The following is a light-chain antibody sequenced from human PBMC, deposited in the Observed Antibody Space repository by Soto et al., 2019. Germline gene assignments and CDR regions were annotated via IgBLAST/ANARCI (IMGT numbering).Light chain of an antibody. CDR2: AAS. CDR3: QQSYSTLALT. J-gene: IGKJ4*01. Sequence: DLQMTQSPSSLSASVGDRVTITCRASQSISSYLNWYQQKPGKAPKLLIYAASSLQSGVPSRFSSSGSGTDFTLTISSLQPEDFATYYCQQSYSTLALTFGGGTKVEIK. CDR1: QSISSY. V-gene: IGKV1-39*01.